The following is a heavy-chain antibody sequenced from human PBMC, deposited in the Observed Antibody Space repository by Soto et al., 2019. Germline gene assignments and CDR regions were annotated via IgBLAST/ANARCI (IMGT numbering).Heavy chain of an antibody. Sequence: GGSLRLSCAASGFTFSSHGMHWVRQAPGKGLEWVAIISYDGSNKYYADSVKGRFTISRDNSKNTLYLQMNSLRAEDTAVYYCAKDYGSIGPAWFDPWGQGALVTVSS. CDR2: ISYDGSNK. CDR3: AKDYGSIGPAWFDP. J-gene: IGHJ5*02. CDR1: GFTFSSHG. D-gene: IGHD1-1*01. V-gene: IGHV3-30*18.